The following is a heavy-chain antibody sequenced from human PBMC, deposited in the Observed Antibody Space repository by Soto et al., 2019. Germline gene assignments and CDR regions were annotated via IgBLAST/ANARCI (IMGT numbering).Heavy chain of an antibody. CDR2: IIPIFGTA. J-gene: IGHJ4*02. CDR1: GGTFSSYA. V-gene: IGHV1-69*12. Sequence: QVPLVQSGAEVKKPGSSVKVPCKASGGTFSSYAISWVRQAPGQGLEWMGGIIPIFGTANYAQKFQGRVTITADESTSTAYMELSSLRSEDTAVYYCARGRWSSGWYTSFDYWGQGTLVTVSS. CDR3: ARGRWSSGWYTSFDY. D-gene: IGHD6-19*01.